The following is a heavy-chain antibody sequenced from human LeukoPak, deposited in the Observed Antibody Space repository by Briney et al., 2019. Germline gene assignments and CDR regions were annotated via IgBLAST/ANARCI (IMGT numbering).Heavy chain of an antibody. J-gene: IGHJ4*02. CDR3: AKDMERYCSGGSCYYFDY. CDR2: ISSSSSTI. Sequence: GGSLRLSCAASGFTFSSYSMNWVRQAPGKGLEWVSYISSSSSTIYYADSVKGRFTISRDNSKNTLYLQMNSLRAEDTAVYYCAKDMERYCSGGSCYYFDYWGQGTLVTVSS. V-gene: IGHV3-48*01. CDR1: GFTFSSYS. D-gene: IGHD2-15*01.